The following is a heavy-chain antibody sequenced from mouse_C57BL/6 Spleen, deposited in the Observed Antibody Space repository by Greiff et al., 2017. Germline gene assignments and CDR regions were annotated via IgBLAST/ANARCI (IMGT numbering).Heavy chain of an antibody. CDR3: TRQGLD. J-gene: IGHJ2*01. CDR1: GYTFTDYE. D-gene: IGHD3-1*01. V-gene: IGHV1-15*01. CDR2: IDPETGGT. Sequence: VQLQQSGAELVRPGASVTLSCKASGYTFTDYEMHWVKQTPVHGLEWIGAIDPETGGTAYNQKFKGKAILTADKSSSTAYLELRSLTSGDSAVYYGTRQGLDWGQGTTLTVSS.